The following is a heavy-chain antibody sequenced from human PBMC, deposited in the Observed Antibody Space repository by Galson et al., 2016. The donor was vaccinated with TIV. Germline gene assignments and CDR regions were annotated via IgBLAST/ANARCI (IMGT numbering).Heavy chain of an antibody. D-gene: IGHD2-15*01. CDR2: ITGVSSYT. CDR1: GFTFRAYS. J-gene: IGHJ4*02. V-gene: IGHV3-21*01. Sequence: SLRLSCAASGFTFRAYSMNWVRQAPGKGLEWVASITGVSSYTYYAASVKGRFSISRENANNSLFLEMNSLKVEDTAVYFCARDSPPPCSTTSCFLHYWGQGTVVTVSS. CDR3: ARDSPPPCSTTSCFLHY.